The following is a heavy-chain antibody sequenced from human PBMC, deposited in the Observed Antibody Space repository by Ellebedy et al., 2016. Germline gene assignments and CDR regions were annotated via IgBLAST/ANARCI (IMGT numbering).Heavy chain of an antibody. CDR1: GFTFSNAW. J-gene: IGHJ4*02. CDR3: TTVYRYNYDSV. V-gene: IGHV3-15*01. Sequence: GESLKISCAASGFTFSNAWMNWARQAPGKGLEWVGRIQSKTDGGAADYAAPVKGRFTISRDDSKNTLYLQMNSLKTEDTAVYFCTTVYRYNYDSVWGQGTLVTVSS. D-gene: IGHD5-18*01. CDR2: IQSKTDGGAA.